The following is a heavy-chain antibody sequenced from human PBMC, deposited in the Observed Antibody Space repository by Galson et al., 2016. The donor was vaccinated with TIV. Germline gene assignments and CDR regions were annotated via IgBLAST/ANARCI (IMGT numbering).Heavy chain of an antibody. D-gene: IGHD2-2*01. Sequence: SVKVSCKASGGTFSSYAISWVRQAPGQGLEWMGGIIPIFGTTNYIQKFQGRVTITTDESTSTAYMELSSLRPEDSAVYYCARSVEDCGTASCYSARFDYWGQGTPVTVSS. J-gene: IGHJ4*02. CDR1: GGTFSSYA. V-gene: IGHV1-69*05. CDR2: IIPIFGTT. CDR3: ARSVEDCGTASCYSARFDY.